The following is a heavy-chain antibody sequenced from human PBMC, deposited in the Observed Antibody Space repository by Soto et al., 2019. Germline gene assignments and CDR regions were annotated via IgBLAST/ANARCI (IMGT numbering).Heavy chain of an antibody. Sequence: ASVKVSCKASGYTFTSYDINWVRQAPGQGLECMGWMNPNSGNTGYAQKFQGRVTMTRNTSISTAYMELSSLRSEDTAVYYCARASYLYYYYALDVWGQGTTVTVSS. D-gene: IGHD2-2*02. CDR1: GYTFTSYD. J-gene: IGHJ6*02. CDR2: MNPNSGNT. CDR3: ARASYLYYYYALDV. V-gene: IGHV1-8*01.